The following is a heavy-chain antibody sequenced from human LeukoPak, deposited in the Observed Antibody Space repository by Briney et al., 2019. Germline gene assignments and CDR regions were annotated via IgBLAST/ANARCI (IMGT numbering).Heavy chain of an antibody. CDR2: ISSSSSYT. CDR3: ARSCSSTSCPFDY. D-gene: IGHD2-2*01. V-gene: IGHV3-11*06. Sequence: GGSLRLSCAASGFTFSDYYMSWIRQAPGKGLEWVSHISSSSSYTNYADSVKGRFTISRDNAKNSLYLQMNSLRAEDTAVYYCARSCSSTSCPFDYWGQGTLVTVSS. CDR1: GFTFSDYY. J-gene: IGHJ4*02.